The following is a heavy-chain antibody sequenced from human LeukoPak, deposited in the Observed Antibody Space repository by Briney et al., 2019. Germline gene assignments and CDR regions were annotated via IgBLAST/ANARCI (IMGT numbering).Heavy chain of an antibody. CDR2: INPSGGST. J-gene: IGHJ3*02. CDR1: GYTFNSYY. Sequence: ASVKVSCKASGYTFNSYYMHWVRQAPGQGLEWMGIINPSGGSTSYAQKFQGRVTMTADRATNTVYMELRSLRSDDTAVYYCVRDVSYAFDIWGPGTMVIVSS. CDR3: VRDVSYAFDI. V-gene: IGHV1-46*02. D-gene: IGHD5/OR15-5a*01.